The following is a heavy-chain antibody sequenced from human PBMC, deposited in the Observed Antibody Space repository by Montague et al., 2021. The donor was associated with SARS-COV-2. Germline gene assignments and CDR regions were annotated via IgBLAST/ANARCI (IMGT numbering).Heavy chain of an antibody. D-gene: IGHD2-15*01. CDR1: GFTFSSYA. CDR3: ERDLAKVVAAPHDDYYYYYGMDV. CDR2: ISYDGSNK. V-gene: IGHV3-30*04. Sequence: SLRLSCAASGFTFSSYAMHWVRQAPGKGLEWVAVISYDGSNKYYADSVKGRFTISRDNSKNTLYLQMNSLRAEDTAVYYCERDLAKVVAAPHDDYYYYYGMDVWGQGTTVTVSS. J-gene: IGHJ6*02.